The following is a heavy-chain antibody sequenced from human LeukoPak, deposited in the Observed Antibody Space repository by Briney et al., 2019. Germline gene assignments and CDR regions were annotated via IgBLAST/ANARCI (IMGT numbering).Heavy chain of an antibody. CDR2: IRYNGDNK. Sequence: PGGSLRLSCEASGFSFSDYGMHWVRQAPGKGLEWVAFIRYNGDNKYYADSVKGRFTVPRDNSQSTLYLQMNGLRVEDTAVYYCAKRVVIRSTDYFYYYIHVWGKGTTVTVS. CDR1: GFSFSDYG. CDR3: AKRVVIRSTDYFYYYIHV. V-gene: IGHV3-30*02. J-gene: IGHJ6*03. D-gene: IGHD3-3*01.